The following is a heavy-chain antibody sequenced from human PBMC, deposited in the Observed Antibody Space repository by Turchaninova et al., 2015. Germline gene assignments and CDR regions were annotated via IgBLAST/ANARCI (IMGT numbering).Heavy chain of an antibody. CDR1: GYTVNDYY. D-gene: IGHD2-15*01. CDR2: INPNSGGT. CDR3: ARESIYCSSGNCYSGYFYYGLDV. J-gene: IGHJ6*02. Sequence: QVLLVQSGAEVKKPGASVKGSCRTSGYTVNDYYMPWVRQAPGQGLEWVGRINPNSGGTNYAQKFQGRVTMTRDTSISTAYMELTNSDDTAVYYCARESIYCSSGNCYSGYFYYGLDVWGQGTTVTVSS. V-gene: IGHV1-2*06.